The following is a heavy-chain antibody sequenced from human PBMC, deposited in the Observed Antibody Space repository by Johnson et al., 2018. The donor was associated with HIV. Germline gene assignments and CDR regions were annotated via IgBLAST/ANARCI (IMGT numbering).Heavy chain of an antibody. CDR2: IWYDGNNT. Sequence: QVHLVESGGGVVQPGRSLRLSCVASGFTFRSYAIHWVRQAPGKGLEWVAVIWYDGNNTYNADSVKGRFTISRDNPRNTLYLQMNSLRPEDTAVYNCALLRFLEWLLPGEAFDIWGQGTMVTVSS. J-gene: IGHJ3*02. CDR3: ALLRFLEWLLPGEAFDI. D-gene: IGHD3-3*01. V-gene: IGHV3-30-3*01. CDR1: GFTFRSYA.